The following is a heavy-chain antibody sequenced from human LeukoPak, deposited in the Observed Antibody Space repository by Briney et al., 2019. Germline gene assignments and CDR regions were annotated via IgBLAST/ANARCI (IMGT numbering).Heavy chain of an antibody. V-gene: IGHV1-69*13. Sequence: VASVKVSCKASGGTFSSYAISRVRQAPGQGLEWMGGIIPIFGTANYAQKFQGRVTITADESTSTAYMELSSLRSEDTAVYYCAREYCSGGSCYGDDAFDIWGQGTMVTVSS. D-gene: IGHD2-15*01. CDR1: GGTFSSYA. CDR2: IIPIFGTA. J-gene: IGHJ3*02. CDR3: AREYCSGGSCYGDDAFDI.